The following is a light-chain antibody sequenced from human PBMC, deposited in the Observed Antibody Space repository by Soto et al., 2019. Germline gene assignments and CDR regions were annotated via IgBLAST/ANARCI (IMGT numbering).Light chain of an antibody. V-gene: IGKV3-20*01. CDR1: QIINTNY. J-gene: IGKJ4*01. Sequence: EIVLTQSPGTLPSSPGERVTLSCRASQIINTNYLAWYQQRIGQAPSLLIYAASKRATGIPERFSGNGSGTDFTLTLCRLETDDFAVYYFQQYGSSPILAFGGGTKVEIK. CDR2: AAS. CDR3: QQYGSSPILA.